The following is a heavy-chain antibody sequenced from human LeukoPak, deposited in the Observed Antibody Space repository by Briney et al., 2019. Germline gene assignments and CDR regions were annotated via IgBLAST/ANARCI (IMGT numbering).Heavy chain of an antibody. J-gene: IGHJ4*02. CDR1: GFTFSSYS. CDR2: ISSSSSYI. Sequence: GGSLRLSCAASGFTFSSYSMNWVRQAPGKGLEWVSSISSSSSYIYYADSVKGRFTISRDNAKNSLYLQMNSLRAEDTAVYYCAKEGTVTTLSGLGFDYWGQGTLVTVSS. V-gene: IGHV3-21*01. CDR3: AKEGTVTTLSGLGFDY. D-gene: IGHD4-17*01.